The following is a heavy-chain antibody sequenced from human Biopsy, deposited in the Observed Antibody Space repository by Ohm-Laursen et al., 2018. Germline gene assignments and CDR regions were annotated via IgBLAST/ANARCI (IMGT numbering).Heavy chain of an antibody. Sequence: SLRLSCAASGFTVSDNHISWIRQAPGKGLQWVSLIYSDGNTYYAASVKGRFTISRDNAKKSLYLRMNGLRAKDTAVYYCARVMSDSSGFARRVAGVDLWGQGTLVTVSS. CDR3: ARVMSDSSGFARRVAGVDL. D-gene: IGHD3-22*01. V-gene: IGHV3-69-1*02. CDR1: GFTVSDNH. J-gene: IGHJ5*02. CDR2: IYSDGNT.